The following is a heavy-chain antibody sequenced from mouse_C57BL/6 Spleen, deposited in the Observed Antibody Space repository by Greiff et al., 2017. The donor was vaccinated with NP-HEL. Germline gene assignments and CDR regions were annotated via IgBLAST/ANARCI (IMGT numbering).Heavy chain of an antibody. Sequence: QVQLQQPGAELVKPGASVKLSCKASGYTFTSYWMHWVKQRPVQGLEWIGMIHPNSGSTNYNEKFKSKATLTVDKSSSTAYMQLSSLTSEDSAVYYCARDGLYAMDYWGQGTSVTVSS. D-gene: IGHD2-3*01. CDR3: ARDGLYAMDY. V-gene: IGHV1-64*01. CDR1: GYTFTSYW. CDR2: IHPNSGST. J-gene: IGHJ4*01.